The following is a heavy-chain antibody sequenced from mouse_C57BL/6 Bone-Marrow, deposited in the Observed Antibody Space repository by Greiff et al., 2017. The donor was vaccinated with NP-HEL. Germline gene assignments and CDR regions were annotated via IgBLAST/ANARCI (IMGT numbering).Heavy chain of an antibody. CDR3: ARDYDYDVAMDY. CDR1: GYTFTSYW. CDR2: INPSSGYT. J-gene: IGHJ4*01. V-gene: IGHV1-7*01. Sequence: QVHVKQSVAELAKPGASVKLSCKASGYTFTSYWMHWVKQRPGQGLEWIGYINPSSGYTKYNQKFKDKATLTADKSSSTAYMQLSSLTYEDSAVYYCARDYDYDVAMDYWGQGTSVTVSS. D-gene: IGHD2-4*01.